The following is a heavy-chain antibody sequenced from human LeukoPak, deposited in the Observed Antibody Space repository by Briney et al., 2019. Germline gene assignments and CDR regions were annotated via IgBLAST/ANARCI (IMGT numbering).Heavy chain of an antibody. V-gene: IGHV3-48*02. CDR3: ARDILKDY. CDR2: ISTGSSTI. CDR1: GFTFSNYD. Sequence: GGSLRLSCAASGFTFSNYDMNWVRQAPGKGLEWVSYISTGSSTIYSADSVKGRFTISRDNAKNSLYLQMNSLRDDDTAVYYCARDILKDYWGQGTLVTVSS. J-gene: IGHJ4*02. D-gene: IGHD2-8*01.